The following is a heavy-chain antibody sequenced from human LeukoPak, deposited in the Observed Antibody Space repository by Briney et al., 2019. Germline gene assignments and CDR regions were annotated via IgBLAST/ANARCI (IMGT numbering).Heavy chain of an antibody. J-gene: IGHJ5*02. V-gene: IGHV4-59*01. Sequence: SETLSLTCTVSGGSISSYYWSWIRQPPGKGLEWIGYIYYSGSTNYNPSLKSRVTISVDTSKNQFSLKLSSVTAADTAVYYCASQAYSSGYLNWFDPWGQEPWSPSPQ. CDR1: GGSISSYY. CDR2: IYYSGST. D-gene: IGHD3-22*01. CDR3: ASQAYSSGYLNWFDP.